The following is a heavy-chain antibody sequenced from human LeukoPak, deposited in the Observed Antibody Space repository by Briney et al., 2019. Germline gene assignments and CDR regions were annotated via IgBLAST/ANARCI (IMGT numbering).Heavy chain of an antibody. CDR2: INHSGST. CDR3: ARAILGSSWQSYYYYYYMDV. Sequence: SETLSLTCAVYGGSFSGYHWSWIRQPPGKGLEWIGEINHSGSTNYNPSLKSRVTISVDTSKNQFSLKLSSVTAADTAVYYCARAILGSSWQSYYYYYYMDVWGKGTTVTISS. CDR1: GGSFSGYH. V-gene: IGHV4-34*01. D-gene: IGHD6-13*01. J-gene: IGHJ6*03.